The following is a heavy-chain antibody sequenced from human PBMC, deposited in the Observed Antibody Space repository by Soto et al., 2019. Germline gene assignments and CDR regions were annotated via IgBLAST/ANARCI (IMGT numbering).Heavy chain of an antibody. Sequence: GASVKVSCKASGYTFSNFGISWVRQAPGESLEWMGWISPSNENTKFAQKFQGRVTITRDTSASTAYMELSSLRSEDTAVYYCARGITLPTPLDYWGQGTLVTVSS. D-gene: IGHD1-20*01. J-gene: IGHJ4*02. CDR3: ARGITLPTPLDY. V-gene: IGHV1-18*01. CDR2: ISPSNENT. CDR1: GYTFSNFG.